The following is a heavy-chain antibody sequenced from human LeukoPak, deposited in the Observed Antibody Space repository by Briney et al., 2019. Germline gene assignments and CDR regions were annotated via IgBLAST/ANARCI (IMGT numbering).Heavy chain of an antibody. V-gene: IGHV4-30-4*01. CDR1: GGSISSAGYY. CDR2: MYYSGSA. D-gene: IGHD3-22*01. Sequence: SGTLSLTGTVSGGSISSAGYYWSWIRQPKGKSLEWIANMYYSGSAYYNPSLKRRATMPTDTSTTQLSLRPSSMTAAQPAVSYCARPYYYDSRIDPWGQGILVTVSS. J-gene: IGHJ5*02. CDR3: ARPYYYDSRIDP.